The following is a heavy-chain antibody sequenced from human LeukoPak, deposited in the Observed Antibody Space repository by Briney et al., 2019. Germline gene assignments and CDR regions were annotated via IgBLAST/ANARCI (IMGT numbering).Heavy chain of an antibody. CDR2: IYYSGST. J-gene: IGHJ4*02. CDR1: GGSVSSGSYY. D-gene: IGHD5-18*01. Sequence: SETLSLTCTVSGGSVSSGSYYWRWIRQPPGKGLEWIGYIYYSGSTNYNPSLKSRVTISVDTSKNQFPLKLSSVTAADTAVYYCAREGIGYSYVEWGYFDYWGQGTLVTVSS. CDR3: AREGIGYSYVEWGYFDY. V-gene: IGHV4-61*01.